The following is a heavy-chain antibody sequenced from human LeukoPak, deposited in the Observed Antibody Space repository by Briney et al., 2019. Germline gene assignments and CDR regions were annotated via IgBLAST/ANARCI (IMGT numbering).Heavy chain of an antibody. D-gene: IGHD3-3*01. CDR1: GGSISSSSYY. V-gene: IGHV4-39*07. Sequence: SETPSLTCTVSGGSISSSSYYWGWIRQPPGKGLEWIGSIYYSGSTYYNPSLKSRVTISVDTSKNQFSLKLSSVTAADTAVYYCARVGHNYDFWSGYFTDKYNWFDPWGQGTLVTVSS. CDR3: ARVGHNYDFWSGYFTDKYNWFDP. CDR2: IYYSGST. J-gene: IGHJ5*02.